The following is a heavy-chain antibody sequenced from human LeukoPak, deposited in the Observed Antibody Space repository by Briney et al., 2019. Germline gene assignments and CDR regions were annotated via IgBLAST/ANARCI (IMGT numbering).Heavy chain of an antibody. CDR3: ARHTIYSPGGQNWFDP. CDR2: IYPGDSDT. J-gene: IGHJ5*02. CDR1: GYSFSNYW. Sequence: GESLKISCKTPGYSFSNYWIGWVRQMPGKGLDYMGIIYPGDSDTRYSPSFQGQITISADKSISTAYLQWSGLKASDTAMYYCARHTIYSPGGQNWFDPWGQGTLVTVSS. D-gene: IGHD3-16*01. V-gene: IGHV5-51*01.